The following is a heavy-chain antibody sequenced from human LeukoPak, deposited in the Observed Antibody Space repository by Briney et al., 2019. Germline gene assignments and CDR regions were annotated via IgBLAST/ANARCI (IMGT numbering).Heavy chain of an antibody. CDR2: IWYDGSNK. V-gene: IGHV3-33*01. CDR3: ARPLFNYDSSGLTY. CDR1: GFTFSSYG. J-gene: IGHJ4*02. D-gene: IGHD3-22*01. Sequence: GGSLRLSCAASGFTFSSYGTHWVRQAPGKGLEWVALIWYDGSNKYYADSVKGRFTISRDNSKNTLYLQMNSLRAEDTALYYCARPLFNYDSSGLTYWGQGTLVTVSS.